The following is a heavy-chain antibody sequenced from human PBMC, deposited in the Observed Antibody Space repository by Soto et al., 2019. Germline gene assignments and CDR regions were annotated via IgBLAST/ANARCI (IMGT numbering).Heavy chain of an antibody. V-gene: IGHV3-9*01. CDR1: GFTFDDYA. D-gene: IGHD6-6*01. Sequence: GGSLRLSCAASGFTFDDYAMHWVRQAPGKGLEWVSGISWNSGSIGYADSVKGRFTISRDNAKNSLYLQMNSLRAEDTALYYCAKDFGLGMCSSSYYYYGMDVWGQGTTVTVSS. CDR2: ISWNSGSI. CDR3: AKDFGLGMCSSSYYYYGMDV. J-gene: IGHJ6*02.